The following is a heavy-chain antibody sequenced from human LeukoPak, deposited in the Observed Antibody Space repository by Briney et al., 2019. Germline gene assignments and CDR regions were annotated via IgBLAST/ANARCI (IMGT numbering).Heavy chain of an antibody. J-gene: IGHJ4*02. V-gene: IGHV4-59*01. CDR1: GASISNYY. CDR3: AGRYGSGSYGFDF. D-gene: IGHD3-10*01. Sequence: PSETLSLTCTVSGASISNYYWTWIRQPPGKGLEWIGYYYYGGSTEYNPSLKSRVTISVDTFKNQFSLKLSSVTAADTAVYYCAGRYGSGSYGFDFWGQGTLVTVSS. CDR2: YYYGGST.